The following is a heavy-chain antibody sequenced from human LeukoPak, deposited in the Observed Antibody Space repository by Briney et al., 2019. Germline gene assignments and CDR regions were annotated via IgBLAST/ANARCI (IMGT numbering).Heavy chain of an antibody. V-gene: IGHV3-74*01. CDR3: ATKQWLAPPPDS. D-gene: IGHD6-19*01. Sequence: GGSLRLSCAASGFTFSKYWRLWVRQAPGKGLESVSRINTDGTVTTYAASVKGRFTVSRDNADNTMFLQMNSVRDEDTAVYYCATKQWLAPPPDSWGQGTPVTVSS. CDR2: INTDGTVT. CDR1: GFTFSKYW. J-gene: IGHJ4*02.